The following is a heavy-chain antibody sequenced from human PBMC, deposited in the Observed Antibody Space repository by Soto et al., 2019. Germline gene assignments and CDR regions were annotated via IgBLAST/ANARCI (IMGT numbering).Heavy chain of an antibody. CDR2: INPNSGVT. Sequence: ASVKVSCKSSGDSFNDYYLHWVRQAPGQGLEWMGWINPNSGVTKYAQKFQGWVTMTRDTSTRTVYMELSRLRSDDTAVYYCARDGQYRESSNWYDYYMDDWRKGTTVTVSS. J-gene: IGHJ6*03. CDR1: GDSFNDYY. CDR3: ARDGQYRESSNWYDYYMDD. V-gene: IGHV1-2*04. D-gene: IGHD6-13*01.